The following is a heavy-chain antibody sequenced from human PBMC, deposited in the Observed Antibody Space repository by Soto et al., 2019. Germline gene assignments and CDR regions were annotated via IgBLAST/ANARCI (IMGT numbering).Heavy chain of an antibody. CDR2: ISDTGGST. CDR1: GFTFRAYA. CDR3: AKVSSAVTTSFGTA. D-gene: IGHD4-17*01. J-gene: IGHJ5*02. Sequence: EVQLLESGGGLVQPGGSLRLSCAASGFTFRAYAMTWVRQAPGKGLEWVSAISDTGGSTYYASSVKGRFTISRDNSKNTLSLQMTSLRAEDTAVYYCAKVSSAVTTSFGTAWGQGTLVTVSS. V-gene: IGHV3-23*01.